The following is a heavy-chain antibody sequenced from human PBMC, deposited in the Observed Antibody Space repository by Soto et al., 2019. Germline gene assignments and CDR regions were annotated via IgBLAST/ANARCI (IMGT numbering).Heavy chain of an antibody. CDR2: IYSGGYT. V-gene: IGHV3-53*01. CDR1: GFTVSNNY. D-gene: IGHD3-10*01. J-gene: IGHJ4*02. CDR3: ATHPGGGGY. Sequence: EVQLVESGGGLIQPGGSLRLSCAVSGFTVSNNYMSWVRQAPGKGLEGVSVIYSGGYTAYGDSVKGRFTISRDNSKNTPYPQKKTPGAAAPALFSWATHPGGGGYWGQGTLVTVSS.